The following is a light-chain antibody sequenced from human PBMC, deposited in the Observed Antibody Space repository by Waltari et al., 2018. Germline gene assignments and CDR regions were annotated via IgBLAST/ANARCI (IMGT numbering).Light chain of an antibody. CDR1: SSNIGSNT. CDR2: SNN. Sequence: QSVLTQPPSASGTPGQRVTISCSGSSSNIGSNTVNWYQQLPGTAPKLLIYSNNQRPSGVPDRFSCSKSGTSASLAISGLQSEDEADYYCAAWDDSLNGAGIFGTGTKVTVL. CDR3: AAWDDSLNGAGI. J-gene: IGLJ1*01. V-gene: IGLV1-44*01.